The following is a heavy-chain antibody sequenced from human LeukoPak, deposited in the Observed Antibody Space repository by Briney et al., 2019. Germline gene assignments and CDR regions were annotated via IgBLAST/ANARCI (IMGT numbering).Heavy chain of an antibody. D-gene: IGHD2-2*01. Sequence: ASVKVSCKASGYTFTGYYMHWVRQAPGQGLEWMGWINPNSGGTNYAQKFQGRVTMTRDTSISTAYMELSRLRSDDTAVYYCARDGRFCSSTSCWVDPWGQGTLVTVSS. J-gene: IGHJ5*02. CDR3: ARDGRFCSSTSCWVDP. CDR2: INPNSGGT. CDR1: GYTFTGYY. V-gene: IGHV1-2*02.